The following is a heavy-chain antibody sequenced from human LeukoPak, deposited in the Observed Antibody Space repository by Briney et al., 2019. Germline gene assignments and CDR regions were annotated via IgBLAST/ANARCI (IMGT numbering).Heavy chain of an antibody. V-gene: IGHV3-30*04. CDR2: ISYDGSNK. CDR1: GFTFSGYA. Sequence: GGSRRLSCAASGFTFSGYAMHGVGKAPGKGLEWVAVISYDGSNKYYADSVKGRFTISRDNSKNTLYLQMSSLRAEDTAVFYCARGSDYGDYWYFDYWGQGTLVTVSS. J-gene: IGHJ4*02. CDR3: ARGSDYGDYWYFDY. D-gene: IGHD4-17*01.